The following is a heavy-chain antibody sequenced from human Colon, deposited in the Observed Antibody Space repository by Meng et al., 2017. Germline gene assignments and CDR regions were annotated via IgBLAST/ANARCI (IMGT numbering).Heavy chain of an antibody. D-gene: IGHD3-22*01. CDR1: DYSISSGYF. CDR2: IYHSGST. CDR3: ARQSPDYYDSSGYYY. J-gene: IGHJ4*02. Sequence: SETLSFTCTVSDYSISSGYFWGWIRQPPGKGLEWIGHIYHSGSTYYNPSLMRRVTISVDTSKNQFSLTLSSVTAADTAVYYCARQSPDYYDSSGYYYWGQGTLVTVSS. V-gene: IGHV4-38-2*02.